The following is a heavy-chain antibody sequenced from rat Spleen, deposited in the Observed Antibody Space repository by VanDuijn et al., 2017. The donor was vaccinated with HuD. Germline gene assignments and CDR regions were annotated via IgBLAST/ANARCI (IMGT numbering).Heavy chain of an antibody. CDR1: GFSLSSNG. Sequence: QVQLQESGPGLVQPAQTLSLTCTVSGFSLSSNGVSWVRQPPGKGLEWIAAISSGGNTYYNSALKSRLSISRDTSKNQVFLKVNSLQADDTAFYFCTRLYGGYSHFTYWGPGTLVTVSS. CDR3: TRLYGGYSHFTY. V-gene: IGHV2S12*01. CDR2: ISSGGNT. J-gene: IGHJ3*01. D-gene: IGHD1-11*01.